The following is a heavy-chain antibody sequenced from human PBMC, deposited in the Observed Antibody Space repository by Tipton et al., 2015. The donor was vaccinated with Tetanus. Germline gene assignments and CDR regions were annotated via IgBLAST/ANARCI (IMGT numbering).Heavy chain of an antibody. Sequence: SLRLSCATSGLSFSGYGLHWLRQAPGKGLEWVALVAYDGNNKYYADSVKGRFTISRDHAKNTVYLQMNSLRAEDTAVYFCARRSLTNYGLDVWGQGTPVTVSS. CDR2: VAYDGNNK. D-gene: IGHD1-1*01. V-gene: IGHV3-30-3*01. CDR1: GLSFSGYG. J-gene: IGHJ6*02. CDR3: ARRSLTNYGLDV.